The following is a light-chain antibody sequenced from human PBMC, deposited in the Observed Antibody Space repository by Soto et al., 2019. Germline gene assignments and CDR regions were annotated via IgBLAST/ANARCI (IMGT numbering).Light chain of an antibody. J-gene: IGKJ4*01. CDR3: QQASSFPLT. Sequence: IQMTQSPSSVSASVGDRVTITCRASQPISSWLAWYQQKPGQPPNLLIYSASTLRSGVPSRFSGSESGTLFTLTITNLQPEDFATYYCQQASSFPLTFGGGTKVDI. CDR1: QPISSW. V-gene: IGKV1-12*01. CDR2: SAS.